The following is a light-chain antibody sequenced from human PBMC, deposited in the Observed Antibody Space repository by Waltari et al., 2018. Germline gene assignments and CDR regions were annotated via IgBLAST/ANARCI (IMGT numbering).Light chain of an antibody. CDR3: QVWDRATAV. CDR1: ALDTKY. J-gene: IGLJ2*01. V-gene: IGLV3-1*01. Sequence: SYEVTQATSVSVSPGQTTTITCSGDALDTKYVSWYQQKAGQSPTLLIYQDTQRPLGIPERFSASTGWSPATLTISGTQSVDEAVYYCQVWDRATAVFGGGTRLTVL. CDR2: QDT.